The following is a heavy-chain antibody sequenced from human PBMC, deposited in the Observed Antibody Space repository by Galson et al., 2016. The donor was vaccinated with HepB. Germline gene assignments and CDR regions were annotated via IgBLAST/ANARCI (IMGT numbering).Heavy chain of an antibody. V-gene: IGHV3-23*01. J-gene: IGHJ4*02. D-gene: IGHD6-13*01. Sequence: SLRLSCAASGFSFGTHAMSWVRRAPGKGLEWLSSVSGSGASTYYADSVKGRFSISRDNSESTLDLQMNSLRAEDTAIYYCAKLSVAAPGNVFSFDYWGQGTLVTVSS. CDR2: VSGSGAST. CDR3: AKLSVAAPGNVFSFDY. CDR1: GFSFGTHA.